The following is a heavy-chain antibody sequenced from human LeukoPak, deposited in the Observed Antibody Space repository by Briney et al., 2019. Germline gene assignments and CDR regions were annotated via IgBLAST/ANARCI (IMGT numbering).Heavy chain of an antibody. CDR1: GGSFSGYY. CDR3: ARGPPAYYFDY. J-gene: IGHJ4*02. CDR2: INHSGST. V-gene: IGHV4-34*01. Sequence: PSETLSLTCAVYGGSFSGYYWSWIRQPPGKGLEWIGEINHSGSTNYNPSLKSRVTISVDTSKNQFSLKLSSVTAADTAAYYCARGPPAYYFDYWGQGTLVTVSS.